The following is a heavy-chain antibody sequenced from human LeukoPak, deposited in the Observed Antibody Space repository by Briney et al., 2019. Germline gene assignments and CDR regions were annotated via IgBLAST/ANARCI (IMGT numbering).Heavy chain of an antibody. V-gene: IGHV4-59*01. D-gene: IGHD3-9*01. CDR2: IYYSGST. J-gene: IGHJ4*02. Sequence: SETLSPTCTVSGGSISSYYWSWIRQPPGKGLEWIGYIYYSGSTNYNPSLKSRVTISVDTSKNQFSLKLSSVTAADTAVYYCARVWEDYDILTGLKYYFDYWGQGTLVTVSS. CDR3: ARVWEDYDILTGLKYYFDY. CDR1: GGSISSYY.